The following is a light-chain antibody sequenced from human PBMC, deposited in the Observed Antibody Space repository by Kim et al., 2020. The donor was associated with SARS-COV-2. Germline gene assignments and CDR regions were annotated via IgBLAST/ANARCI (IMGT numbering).Light chain of an antibody. CDR2: DAS. Sequence: SPGERATPSCRASQNVINYVAWYQKRPGQSPRLLIFDASYRAPGVPPRFSGSGSGTDFTLTISSLEPGDFGFYYCQQSRNWPSLSFGGGTKVDIK. J-gene: IGKJ4*01. CDR3: QQSRNWPSLS. V-gene: IGKV3-11*01. CDR1: QNVINY.